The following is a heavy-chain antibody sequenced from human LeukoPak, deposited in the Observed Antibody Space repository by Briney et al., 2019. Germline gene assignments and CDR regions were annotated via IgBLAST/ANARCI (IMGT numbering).Heavy chain of an antibody. CDR3: ARADIVVVPAATVDPGWFDP. J-gene: IGHJ5*02. CDR2: ISAYNGNT. CDR1: GYTFTSYG. Sequence: ASVKVSCKASGYTFTSYGISWVRQAPGQGLEWMGWISAYNGNTNYAQKLQGRVTMTTDTSTSTAYMELRSLRSDDTAVYYCARADIVVVPAATVDPGWFDPWGQGTLVTVSS. D-gene: IGHD2-2*01. V-gene: IGHV1-18*01.